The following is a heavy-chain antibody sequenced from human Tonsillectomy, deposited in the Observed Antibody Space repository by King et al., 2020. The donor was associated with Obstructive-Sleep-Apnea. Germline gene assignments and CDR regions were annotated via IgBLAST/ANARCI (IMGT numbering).Heavy chain of an antibody. Sequence: VQLVESGGGVVQPGRSLRLSCAASGFTFSSYGMHWVRQAPGKGLEWVAVIWYDGSNKYYADSVKGRFTISRDNSKNTLYLQMNSLRAEDTAVYYCATGRGFGELLPSTGGESNDYWGQGTLVTVSS. J-gene: IGHJ4*02. CDR2: IWYDGSNK. V-gene: IGHV3-33*01. CDR1: GFTFSSYG. D-gene: IGHD3-10*01. CDR3: ATGRGFGELLPSTGGESNDY.